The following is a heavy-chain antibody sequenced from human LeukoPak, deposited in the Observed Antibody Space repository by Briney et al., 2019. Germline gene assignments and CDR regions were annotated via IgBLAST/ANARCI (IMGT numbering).Heavy chain of an antibody. D-gene: IGHD5-18*01. V-gene: IGHV1-18*01. Sequence: GSVKVSCKASGYTFTNYGISWVRQAPGQGLEWMGWISAYSGNTNYVEKFQGRVTMTTHTSTSTAYMELRSLRSDDTALYYCARDIATIQLQYWLQGTLVTVSS. J-gene: IGHJ4*02. CDR3: ARDIATIQLQY. CDR1: GYTFTNYG. CDR2: ISAYSGNT.